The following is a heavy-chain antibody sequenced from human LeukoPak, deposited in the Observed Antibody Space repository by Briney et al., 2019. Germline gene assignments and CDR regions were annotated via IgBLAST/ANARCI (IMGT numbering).Heavy chain of an antibody. J-gene: IGHJ2*01. CDR1: GDSMTNYY. CDR3: ARHPTYSSGYFDWYFDL. CDR2: IYYSGNT. V-gene: IGHV4-59*08. Sequence: PSETLSLTCTVSGDSMTNYYWNWIRQPPGKGLEWIGYIYYSGNTNYNPSLKSRVTISVDTSKNQFSLRLSSVTAADTAVYHCARHPTYSSGYFDWYFDLWGRGTLVTVSS. D-gene: IGHD6-19*01.